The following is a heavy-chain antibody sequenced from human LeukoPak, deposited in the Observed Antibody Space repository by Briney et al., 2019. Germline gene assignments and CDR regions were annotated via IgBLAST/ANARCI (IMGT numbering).Heavy chain of an antibody. CDR2: IGSSGTTI. J-gene: IGHJ4*02. CDR1: GFTFSSYD. Sequence: PGGSLRLSCAASGFTFSSYDMNWVRQAPGKGLEWVSYIGSSGTTIFYADSVRGRFTISRDNAKNSLYLQMNSLRAEDTALYYCARGRSQAFYWGQGTLVTVSS. V-gene: IGHV3-48*03. CDR3: ARGRSQAFY. D-gene: IGHD3-3*02.